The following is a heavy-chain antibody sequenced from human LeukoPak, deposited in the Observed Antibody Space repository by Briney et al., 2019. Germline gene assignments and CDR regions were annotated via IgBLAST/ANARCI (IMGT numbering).Heavy chain of an antibody. J-gene: IGHJ4*02. CDR1: GYTFTGYY. V-gene: IGHV1-2*02. CDR3: ARDVPDDIWSGYYSPNYFDY. D-gene: IGHD3-3*01. Sequence: GASVRVSCKASGYTFTGYYMHWVRQAPGQGLEWMGWINPNSGGTNYAQKFQGRVTMTRDTSISTAYMELSRLRSDDTAVYYCARDVPDDIWSGYYSPNYFDYWGQGTLVTVSS. CDR2: INPNSGGT.